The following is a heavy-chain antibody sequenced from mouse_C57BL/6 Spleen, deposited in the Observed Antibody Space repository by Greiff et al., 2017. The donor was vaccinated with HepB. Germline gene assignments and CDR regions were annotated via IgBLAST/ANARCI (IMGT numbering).Heavy chain of an antibody. J-gene: IGHJ1*03. Sequence: EVQVVESGPGLVKPSQSLSLTCSVTGYSITSGYYWNWIRQFPGNKLEWMGYISYDGSNNYNPSLKNRISITRDTSKNQFFLKLNSVTTEDTATYYCARDFITTVVATDFDVWGTGTTVTVSS. V-gene: IGHV3-6*01. D-gene: IGHD1-1*01. CDR2: ISYDGSN. CDR3: ARDFITTVVATDFDV. CDR1: GYSITSGYY.